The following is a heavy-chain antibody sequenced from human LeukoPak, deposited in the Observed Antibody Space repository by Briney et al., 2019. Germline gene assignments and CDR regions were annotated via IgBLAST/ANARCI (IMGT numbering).Heavy chain of an antibody. V-gene: IGHV1-8*01. J-gene: IGHJ5*02. CDR2: MNPNSGNT. D-gene: IGHD3-16*02. CDR1: GYTFTSYD. Sequence: ASVKVSCKASGYTFTSYDINWVRQATGQGLGRMGGMNPNSGNTGYAQKFQGRVTMTRNTSLSTAYMELSSLRSEDTAVYYCARVRVWGSYRYLGFDPWGQGTLVTVSS. CDR3: ARVRVWGSYRYLGFDP.